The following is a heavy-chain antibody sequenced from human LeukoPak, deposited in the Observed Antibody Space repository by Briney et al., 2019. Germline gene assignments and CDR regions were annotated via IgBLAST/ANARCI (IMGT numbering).Heavy chain of an antibody. CDR3: AKVWELLTLLFDY. V-gene: IGHV3-23*01. D-gene: IGHD1-26*01. Sequence: RGSLRLSCAASGFTFSSYAMSWVRQAPGKGLEWVSTISGSAGSTYYADSVKGRFTISRDNSKNTLYLQMNSLRAEDTAVYYCAKVWELLTLLFDYWGQGTLVTVSS. CDR2: ISGSAGST. CDR1: GFTFSSYA. J-gene: IGHJ4*02.